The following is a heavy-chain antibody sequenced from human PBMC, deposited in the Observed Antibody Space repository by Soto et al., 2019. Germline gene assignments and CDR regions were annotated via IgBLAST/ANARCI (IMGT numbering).Heavy chain of an antibody. CDR3: AKEGGSYHDYWSGYFDY. V-gene: IGHV3-23*01. D-gene: IGHD3-3*01. J-gene: IGHJ4*02. CDR1: GLTFDFYA. Sequence: GGSLRLSCVASGLTFDFYAVSWVRQAPGKGLEWVSGISGSGDKTFYADSVKGRFTISRDNSKSLVYLQLSGLTAEDTAVYYCAKEGGSYHDYWSGYFDYWGQGTPVTVSS. CDR2: ISGSGDKT.